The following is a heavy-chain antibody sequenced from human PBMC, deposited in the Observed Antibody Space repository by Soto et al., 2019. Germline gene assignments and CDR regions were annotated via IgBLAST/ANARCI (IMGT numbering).Heavy chain of an antibody. CDR3: ARWPDGYYYYGMDV. J-gene: IGHJ6*02. CDR2: MNPNSGNT. V-gene: IGHV1-8*01. Sequence: QVQLVQSGAEVKKPGASVKVSCKASGYTFTSYDINWVRQATGQGLEWMGWMNPNSGNTGYAQKFQGRVPKTRNTAISTAYMELSSLRSKDTAVYYGARWPDGYYYYGMDVWGQGTTVTVSS. CDR1: GYTFTSYD.